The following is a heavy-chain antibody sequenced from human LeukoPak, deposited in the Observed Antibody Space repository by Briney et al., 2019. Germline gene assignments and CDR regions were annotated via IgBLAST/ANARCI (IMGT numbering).Heavy chain of an antibody. V-gene: IGHV1-69*01. CDR1: GGTFSSYA. D-gene: IGHD6-19*01. CDR3: ASPGPRSGRWLFDY. CDR2: ILPVFGTA. Sequence: SVKVSCKASGGTFSSYAISWVRQAPGQGLEWMGGILPVFGTANYAQKFQGRVTITADESTSTAYMELSSLRSEDTAVYYCASPGPRSGRWLFDYWGQGTLVTVSS. J-gene: IGHJ4*02.